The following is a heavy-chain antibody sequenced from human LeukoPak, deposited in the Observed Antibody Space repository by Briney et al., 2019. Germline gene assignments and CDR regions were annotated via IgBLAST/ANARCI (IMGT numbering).Heavy chain of an antibody. Sequence: PSETLSLTCTVSGGSISSYYWSWIRQPPGKGLEWNGYIYYSGSTNYNPSLKSRVTISVDTSKNQFSLKPSSVTAADTAVYYCARVDTAMVFPDYWGQGTLVTVSS. J-gene: IGHJ4*02. CDR2: IYYSGST. V-gene: IGHV4-59*01. CDR1: GGSISSYY. CDR3: ARVDTAMVFPDY. D-gene: IGHD5-18*01.